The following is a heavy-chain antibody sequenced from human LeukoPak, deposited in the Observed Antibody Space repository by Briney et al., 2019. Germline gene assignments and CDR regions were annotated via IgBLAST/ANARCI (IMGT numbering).Heavy chain of an antibody. D-gene: IGHD3-16*01. CDR3: ARGGKSGDYGPSNYYYDMDV. CDR1: GGSIHIPSFSAYY. Sequence: SETLSLTCAVYGGSIHIPSFSAYYWTWIRQPPGKGLEWVGEIDHSGGTNFNPSLKSRVTLSVDTSKNQFSLKLSSVTAADTAVYYCARGGKSGDYGPSNYYYDMDVWGQGTTVTVSS. J-gene: IGHJ6*02. CDR2: IDHSGGT. V-gene: IGHV4-34*01.